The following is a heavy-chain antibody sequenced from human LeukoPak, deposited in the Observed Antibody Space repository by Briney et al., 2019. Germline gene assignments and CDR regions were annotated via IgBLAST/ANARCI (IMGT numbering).Heavy chain of an antibody. CDR2: INPRTGST. V-gene: IGHV1-46*01. CDR1: GYSFTSYY. D-gene: IGHD5-18*01. CDR3: ARDFLGYSYGYSTKFDP. Sequence: ASVKVSCKASGYSFTSYYVHWVRQAPGQGLEWVGIINPRTGSTTYAQKDQGRVTVTRDTSTSTVYMELSSLRSEDTAVYYCARDFLGYSYGYSTKFDPWGQGTLVTVSS. J-gene: IGHJ5*02.